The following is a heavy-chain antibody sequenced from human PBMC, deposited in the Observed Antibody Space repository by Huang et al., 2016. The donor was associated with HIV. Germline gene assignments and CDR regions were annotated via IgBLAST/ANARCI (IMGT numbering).Heavy chain of an antibody. D-gene: IGHD2-21*01. J-gene: IGHJ4*02. CDR1: GYSFTTYA. V-gene: IGHV1-3*01. Sequence: QFQLVQSGPGVKKPGASVKVSCKASGYSFTTYARHWVRQAPGHRLEWMGWINPGNGNTNYSQKFQGRVTITRDTSASTVYMEVSSLTFEDTAVYYCAREFVIFGAPLWPAYWGQGTLISVSS. CDR2: INPGNGNT. CDR3: AREFVIFGAPLWPAY.